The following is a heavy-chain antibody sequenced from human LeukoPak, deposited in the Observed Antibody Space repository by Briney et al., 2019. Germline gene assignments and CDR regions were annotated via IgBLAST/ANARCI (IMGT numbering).Heavy chain of an antibody. Sequence: PGGSLRLSCAASGLTFDDYAMHWVRQAPGKGLEWVSGISWNSGSIGYADSVKGRFTTSRDNAKNSLYLQMNSLRAEDTALYYCAKGTGSYIHDAFDIWGQGTMVTVSS. CDR3: AKGTGSYIHDAFDI. CDR1: GLTFDDYA. CDR2: ISWNSGSI. D-gene: IGHD3-10*01. J-gene: IGHJ3*02. V-gene: IGHV3-9*01.